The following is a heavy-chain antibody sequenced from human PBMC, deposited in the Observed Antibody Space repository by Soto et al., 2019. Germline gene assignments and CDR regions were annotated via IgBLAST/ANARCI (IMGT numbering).Heavy chain of an antibody. V-gene: IGHV1-46*01. CDR2: INPASGTT. D-gene: IGHD2-21*02. CDR3: ALKVVTYYDN. Sequence: QVQLVQSGAEVKKPGASVRISCRASGYSFTSTYVHWVRQAPGQGPEWMGIINPASGTTYYAQKFQGRLTITSDTSTDTVFMDLNDLTSEDTAVYFCALKVVTYYDNWGQGTLLTVSS. CDR1: GYSFTSTY. J-gene: IGHJ4*02.